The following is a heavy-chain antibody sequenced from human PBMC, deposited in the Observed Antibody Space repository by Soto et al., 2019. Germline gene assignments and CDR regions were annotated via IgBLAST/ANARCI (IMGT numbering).Heavy chain of an antibody. D-gene: IGHD6-6*01. J-gene: IGHJ5*02. CDR3: ARARIAARRWFDP. CDR1: GGSFSGYY. V-gene: IGHV4-34*01. Sequence: QVQLQQWGAGLLKPSETLSLTCAVYGGSFSGYYWSWIRQPPGKGLEWIGEINHSGSTNYNPSLKRRVTISVDTSKNQFSLKLSSVTAADTAVYYCARARIAARRWFDPWGQGTLVTVSS. CDR2: INHSGST.